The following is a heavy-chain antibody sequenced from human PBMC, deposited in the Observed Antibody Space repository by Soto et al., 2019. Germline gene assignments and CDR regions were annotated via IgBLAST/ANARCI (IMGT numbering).Heavy chain of an antibody. CDR3: ARIVVGVTVDL. CDR2: SSRAEDT. V-gene: IGHV4-61*01. J-gene: IGHJ4*02. Sequence: SETLSLTCTVSDASVWSDSYFWTWIRQPPGRGLEWIAYSSRAEDTNYNTSLKSRVTRSIDTSRNQFCLTVTSVTAADTAVYFCARIVVGVTVDLWGQGSLVTVSS. D-gene: IGHD2-15*01. CDR1: DASVWSDSYF.